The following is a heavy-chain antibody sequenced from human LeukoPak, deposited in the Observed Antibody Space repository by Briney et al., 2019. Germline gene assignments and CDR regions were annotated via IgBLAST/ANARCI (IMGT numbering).Heavy chain of an antibody. D-gene: IGHD3-10*01. Sequence: PSETLSLTCTVSGGSISSYYWSWIRQPPGKGLEWIGYIYYSGSTNYNPSLKSRVTISVDTSKNQFSLKLRSVTAADTAVYYCARGGYGSGTRWFDYWGQGTLVTASS. CDR2: IYYSGST. CDR1: GGSISSYY. CDR3: ARGGYGSGTRWFDY. J-gene: IGHJ4*02. V-gene: IGHV4-59*01.